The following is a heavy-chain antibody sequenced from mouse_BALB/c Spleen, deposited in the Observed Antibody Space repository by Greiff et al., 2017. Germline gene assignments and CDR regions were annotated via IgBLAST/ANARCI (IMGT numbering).Heavy chain of an antibody. J-gene: IGHJ2*01. V-gene: IGHV1-87*01. CDR1: GYTFTSYW. Sequence: QVQLKQSGAELARPGASVKLSCKASGYTFTSYWMQWVKQRPGQGLEWIGAIYPGDGDTRYTQKFKGKATLTADKSSSTAYMQLSSLASEDSAVYYCARLYDYFDYWGQGTTLTVSS. CDR2: IYPGDGDT. D-gene: IGHD1-1*01. CDR3: ARLYDYFDY.